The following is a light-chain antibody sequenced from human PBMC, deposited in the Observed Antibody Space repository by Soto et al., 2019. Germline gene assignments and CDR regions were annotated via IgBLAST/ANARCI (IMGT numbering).Light chain of an antibody. CDR3: ATWDDSRKGV. V-gene: IGLV1-44*01. CDR1: TSNIESHS. J-gene: IGLJ1*01. Sequence: QSVLTQPPSASGTPGQRITIYCSGSTSNIESHSVNWYQQVPGTAPRLLIKTNNQRPSGVPDRFSGSKSGASASLVISGLQSEDEATYYCATWDDSRKGVFGTGTKLTVL. CDR2: TNN.